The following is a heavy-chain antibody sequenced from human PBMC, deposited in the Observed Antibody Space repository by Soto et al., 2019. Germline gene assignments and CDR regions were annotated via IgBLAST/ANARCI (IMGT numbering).Heavy chain of an antibody. D-gene: IGHD4-4*01. Sequence: QVQLVQSGAEVKKPGASVKVSCKASGYTFTSYAMHWVRQAPGQRLEWMGWINAGNGNTKYSQKFQGRVTITRDTSASTAYMELSSLRSEDTAVYYCARDLPGLQSSFGFDPWGQGTLVTVSS. CDR3: ARDLPGLQSSFGFDP. CDR2: INAGNGNT. J-gene: IGHJ5*02. CDR1: GYTFTSYA. V-gene: IGHV1-3*01.